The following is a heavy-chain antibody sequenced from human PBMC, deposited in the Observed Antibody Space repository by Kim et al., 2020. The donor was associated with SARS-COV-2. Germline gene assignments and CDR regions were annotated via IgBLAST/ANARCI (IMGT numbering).Heavy chain of an antibody. V-gene: IGHV1-69*02. J-gene: IGHJ4*02. CDR3: ARSGYSYGPSAMDY. Sequence: DLKFTGRVPITADKSTRTAYMELSSLRSEDTAVYYCARSGYSYGPSAMDYWGQGTLVTVSS. D-gene: IGHD5-18*01.